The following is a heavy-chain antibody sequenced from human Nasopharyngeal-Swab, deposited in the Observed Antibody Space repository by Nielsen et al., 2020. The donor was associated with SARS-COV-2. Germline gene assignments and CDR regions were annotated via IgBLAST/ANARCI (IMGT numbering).Heavy chain of an antibody. D-gene: IGHD3-22*01. J-gene: IGHJ3*02. Sequence: GESLKISCKGSGYIFSDYWIDWVRQVPGKGLEWVGTIFPSDSDARYSPSFQGHVTISADKSLSTAYLQWSSLQASDTAMYYCARVYGYYLMRDDSHDTFDIWGQGTMLTVSS. CDR1: GYIFSDYW. CDR2: IFPSDSDA. CDR3: ARVYGYYLMRDDSHDTFDI. V-gene: IGHV5-51*01.